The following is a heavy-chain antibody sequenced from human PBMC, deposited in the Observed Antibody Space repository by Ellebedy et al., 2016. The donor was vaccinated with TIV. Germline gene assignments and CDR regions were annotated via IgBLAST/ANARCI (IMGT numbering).Heavy chain of an antibody. V-gene: IGHV3-33*01. CDR3: ARAWIPYGLDV. CDR2: LWYDVSDK. Sequence: PGGSLRLSCTASGFTFSALGIHRVRQATGKGLEGVAHLWYDVSDKYYADSVKGRFTISRDNSKSTLYLQMSSLRGEDTAVYYCARAWIPYGLDVWGHGTTVTVSS. D-gene: IGHD5-12*01. J-gene: IGHJ6*02. CDR1: GFTFSALG.